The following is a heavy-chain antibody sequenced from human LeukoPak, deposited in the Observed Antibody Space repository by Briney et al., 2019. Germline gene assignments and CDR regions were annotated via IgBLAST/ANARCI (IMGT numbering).Heavy chain of an antibody. CDR2: ISAYNGNT. CDR3: ARGSPVSREWLSPFDY. V-gene: IGHV1-18*01. CDR1: GYTFTSYG. Sequence: ASVKVSCKASGYTFTSYGISWVRQAPGQGLEWMGLISAYNGNTNYAQKLQGRVTMTTDTSTSTAYMELRSLRSDDTAVYYCARGSPVSREWLSPFDYWGQGTLVTVSS. J-gene: IGHJ4*02. D-gene: IGHD3-3*01.